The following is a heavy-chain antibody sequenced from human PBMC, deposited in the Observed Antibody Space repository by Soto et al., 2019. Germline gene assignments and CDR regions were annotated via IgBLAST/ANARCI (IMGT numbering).Heavy chain of an antibody. D-gene: IGHD6-13*01. V-gene: IGHV3-11*01. CDR1: GFTFSDYY. CDR3: GRGSKEQLVQYFYYGMDV. J-gene: IGHJ6*02. CDR2: ISSRGSTI. Sequence: QVQLVESGGGLVKPGGSLRLSCAASGFTFSDYYMSWIRQAPGKGLEWVSYISSRGSTIYYADPVKGRFTISRDNAKNSLYLQMNNLRAQDTAVYYCGRGSKEQLVQYFYYGMDVWGQGTTVTVSS.